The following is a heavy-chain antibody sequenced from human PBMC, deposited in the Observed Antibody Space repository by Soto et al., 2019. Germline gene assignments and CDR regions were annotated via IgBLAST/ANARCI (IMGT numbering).Heavy chain of an antibody. CDR1: GFTFSSYT. Sequence: GGSLRLSCAASGFTFSSYTMSWVRQAPGKGLEWVSSISSITSYIYYADSVKGRFTISRDNAKNSLYLQMNNLRAEDTAVYYCARDAGLAQYFQHWGQGTLVTVSS. CDR3: ARDAGLAQYFQH. J-gene: IGHJ1*01. CDR2: ISSITSYI. V-gene: IGHV3-21*01. D-gene: IGHD6-19*01.